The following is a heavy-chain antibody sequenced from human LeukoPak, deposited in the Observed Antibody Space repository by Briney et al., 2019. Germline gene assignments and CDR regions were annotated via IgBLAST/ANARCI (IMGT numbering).Heavy chain of an antibody. J-gene: IGHJ6*03. V-gene: IGHV1-2*02. CDR2: INPKSGGT. CDR3: ARGPGGRSGYYPLEDYYYYYYMDV. CDR1: GYTFIDDY. D-gene: IGHD3-22*01. Sequence: ASVKVSCKASGYTFIDDYIYWVRQAPGQGLEWMGWINPKSGGTNSAQKLQGRVTMTTDTSTSTAYMELRSLRSDDTAVYYCARGPGGRSGYYPLEDYYYYYYMDVWGKGTTVTVSS.